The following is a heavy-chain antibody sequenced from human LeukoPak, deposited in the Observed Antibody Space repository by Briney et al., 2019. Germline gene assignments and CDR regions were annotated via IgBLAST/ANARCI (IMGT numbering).Heavy chain of an antibody. J-gene: IGHJ4*01. D-gene: IGHD3-3*01. Sequence: QPGGSLRLSCTVSGFTVSSYYMSWVREAPGKGLEWVSIIDSGGCTFYADSVKGRFTISRDNSKNTVFLQMNSLRAEDTAVYYCARDPYSKIFGGWGHGTLVTVSS. CDR2: IDSGGCT. V-gene: IGHV3-66*02. CDR3: ARDPYSKIFGG. CDR1: GFTVSSYY.